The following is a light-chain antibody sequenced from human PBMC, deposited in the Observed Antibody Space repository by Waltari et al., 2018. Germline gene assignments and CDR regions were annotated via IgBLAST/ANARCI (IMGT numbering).Light chain of an antibody. CDR2: EVS. Sequence: QSALTQPASVSGSPGQSITISCPGPRGDVGGYNFVSCYQQHAGKAPQVIIYEVSKRPSGVSTRFSASKSGDTASLTISGLQAEDEATYYCSSYTSATTLSVVFGGGTKVTVL. CDR1: RGDVGGYNF. J-gene: IGLJ2*01. CDR3: SSYTSATTLSVV. V-gene: IGLV2-14*01.